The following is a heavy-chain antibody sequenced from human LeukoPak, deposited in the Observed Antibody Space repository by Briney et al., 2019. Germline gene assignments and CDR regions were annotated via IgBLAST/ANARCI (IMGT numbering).Heavy chain of an antibody. J-gene: IGHJ4*02. Sequence: SETLSLTCTVSGGSISSSSYYWGWIRQPPGKGLEWIGSIYYSGSTYYNPSLKSRVTISVDTSKNQFSLKLSSVTAADTAVYYCGRHRGVVVIASQGAVDYWGQGTLVTVSS. CDR2: IYYSGST. D-gene: IGHD2-21*01. V-gene: IGHV4-39*01. CDR3: GRHRGVVVIASQGAVDY. CDR1: GGSISSSSYY.